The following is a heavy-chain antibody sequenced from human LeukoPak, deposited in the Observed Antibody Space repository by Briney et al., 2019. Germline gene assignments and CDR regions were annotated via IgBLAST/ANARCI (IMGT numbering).Heavy chain of an antibody. D-gene: IGHD3-10*01. J-gene: IGHJ4*02. CDR3: AKRGVVIRVFLVGFHKEAYYFDS. Sequence: GGSLRLSCAVSGITLSNYGMSWVHQAPGKGLEWVAGLSGSGGGTNYADSVQGRFTISRDNPKNTLYLQMNSLRAEDTAVYFCAKRGVVIRVFLVGFHKEAYYFDSWGQGALVTVSS. CDR2: LSGSGGGT. V-gene: IGHV3-23*01. CDR1: GITLSNYG.